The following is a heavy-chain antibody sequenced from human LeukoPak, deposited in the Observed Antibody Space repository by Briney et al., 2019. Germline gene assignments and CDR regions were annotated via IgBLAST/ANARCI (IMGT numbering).Heavy chain of an antibody. CDR2: IYYSGST. D-gene: IGHD2-2*01. CDR3: ARRVASKYQLLFYYYYMDV. V-gene: IGHV4-39*01. CDR1: GGSISSSSYY. J-gene: IGHJ6*03. Sequence: PSETLSLTCTVSGGSISSSSYYWGWIRQPPGKGLEWIGSIYYSGSTYYNPSLKSRVTISVDTSKNQFSLKLSSVTAADTAVYYCARRVASKYQLLFYYYYMDVWSKGTTVTISS.